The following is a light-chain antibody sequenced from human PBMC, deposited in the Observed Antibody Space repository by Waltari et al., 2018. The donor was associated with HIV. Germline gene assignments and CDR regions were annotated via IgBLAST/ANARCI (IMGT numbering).Light chain of an antibody. Sequence: SSEVTQDPTVSVALGQTVRITCQGDSPRNYFPSWYQQKPGQAPVLVIYGENNRPSGIPDRFSGSTSGNTASLIITGAQAEDEAEYYCNSRDSSGNRLVVFGGGTKLTVL. CDR1: SPRNYF. V-gene: IGLV3-19*01. CDR2: GEN. CDR3: NSRDSSGNRLVV. J-gene: IGLJ2*01.